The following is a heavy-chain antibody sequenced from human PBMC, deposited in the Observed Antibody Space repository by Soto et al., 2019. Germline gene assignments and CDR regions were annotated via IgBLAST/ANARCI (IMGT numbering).Heavy chain of an antibody. CDR3: TTWGFCSGGSCYSRWIYYYGMDV. Sequence: PGGSLRLSCAASGFTFSNAWMNWVRQAPGKGLEWVGRIKSKTDGGTTDYAAPVKGRFTISRDDSKNTLYLQMNSLKTEDTAVYYCTTWGFCSGGSCYSRWIYYYGMDVWGQGTTVTVSS. J-gene: IGHJ6*02. D-gene: IGHD2-15*01. CDR2: IKSKTDGGTT. V-gene: IGHV3-15*07. CDR1: GFTFSNAW.